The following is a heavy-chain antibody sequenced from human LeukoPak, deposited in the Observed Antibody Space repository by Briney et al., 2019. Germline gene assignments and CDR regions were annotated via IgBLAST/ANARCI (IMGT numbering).Heavy chain of an antibody. CDR1: GFTFSSYS. Sequence: GGSLRLSCAASGFTFSSYSMNWVRQAPGKGLEWVSSISSSSSYIYYADSVKGRFTISRDNAKNSLYLQMNSLRAEDTAVYYCARDQPYYDSSGYYYGPGAFDIWGQGTMVTVSS. D-gene: IGHD3-22*01. J-gene: IGHJ3*02. V-gene: IGHV3-21*01. CDR2: ISSSSSYI. CDR3: ARDQPYYDSSGYYYGPGAFDI.